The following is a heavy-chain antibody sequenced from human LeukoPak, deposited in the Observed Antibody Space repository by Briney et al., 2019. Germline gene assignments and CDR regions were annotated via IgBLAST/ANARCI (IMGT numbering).Heavy chain of an antibody. CDR1: GGTFSSYA. D-gene: IGHD3-10*01. Sequence: GASVKVSCKASGGTFSSYAISWVRQAPGQGLEWMGGIIPIFGTANYAQKFQGRVTITADKSTSTAYMELSSLRSEDTAVYYCAKRVENYYGPFDHWGQGTLVTVSS. CDR2: IIPIFGTA. CDR3: AKRVENYYGPFDH. J-gene: IGHJ4*02. V-gene: IGHV1-69*06.